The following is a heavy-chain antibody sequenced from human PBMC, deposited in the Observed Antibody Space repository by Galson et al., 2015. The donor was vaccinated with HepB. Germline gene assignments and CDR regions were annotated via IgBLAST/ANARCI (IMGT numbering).Heavy chain of an antibody. Sequence: SLRLSCAASGFIFRHHAMAWVRQAPGKGLEWVSMISYDGSNQFYIESVRGRFTISRDVSKNTLYLQMNSLRAEDTAVYYCARDPDDTNGYYLTFEYGGQGSLVTVSS. CDR1: GFIFRHHA. CDR3: ARDPDDTNGYYLTFEY. CDR2: ISYDGSNQ. D-gene: IGHD3-22*01. J-gene: IGHJ4*02. V-gene: IGHV3-30*03.